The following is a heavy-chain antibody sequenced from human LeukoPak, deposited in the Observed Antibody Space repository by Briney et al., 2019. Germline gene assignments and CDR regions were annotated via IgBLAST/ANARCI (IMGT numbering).Heavy chain of an antibody. V-gene: IGHV4-4*07. CDR2: IYSTGST. CDR1: GGSINFYY. D-gene: IGHD6-13*01. CDR3: ARGIADPYSFDS. J-gene: IGHJ4*02. Sequence: TLSLTCTVSGGSINFYYWSWIRQPAGKGLGWIGRIYSTGSTNYSPSLESRVTMSVDKSKNQFSLNLSSVTAADTAVYYCARGIADPYSFDSWGQGTLVTVSS.